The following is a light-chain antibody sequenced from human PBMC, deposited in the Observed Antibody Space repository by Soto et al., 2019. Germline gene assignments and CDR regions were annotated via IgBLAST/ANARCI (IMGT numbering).Light chain of an antibody. CDR2: AAY. J-gene: IGKJ1*01. CDR3: QQYYSYPRT. V-gene: IGKV1-39*01. Sequence: DIQMTQSPSSLSASVGDRVTITCRASQSISSYLNWYQQKPGKAPKLLIYAAYNLQSGVPSRFSGSGSGTDFTLTISCLQSEDFATYYCQQYYSYPRTFGQGTKVDI. CDR1: QSISSY.